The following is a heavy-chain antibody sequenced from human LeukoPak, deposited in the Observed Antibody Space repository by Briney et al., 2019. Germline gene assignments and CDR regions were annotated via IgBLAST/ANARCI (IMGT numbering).Heavy chain of an antibody. D-gene: IGHD2-21*02. CDR3: AREGAYCGGDCYSSFDY. CDR1: GYTFTSYA. V-gene: IGHV1-3*01. J-gene: IGHJ4*02. CDR2: INAGNSNT. Sequence: ASVKVSCKASGYTFTSYAMHWVRQAPGQRLEWMGWINAGNSNTKYSQKFQGRVTITRDTSASTAYMELSSLRSEDTAVYYCAREGAYCGGDCYSSFDYWGQGTLVTVSS.